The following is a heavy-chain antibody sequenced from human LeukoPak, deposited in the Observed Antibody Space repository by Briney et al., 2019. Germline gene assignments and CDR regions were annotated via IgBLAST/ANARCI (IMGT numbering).Heavy chain of an antibody. J-gene: IGHJ1*01. D-gene: IGHD2-2*02. Sequence: SGGSLRLSCAASGFTFSSYAMHWVRQAPGKGLEWVAVISYDGSNKYYADSVKGRFTISRDNSKNTLYLQMNSLRAEDTAVYYCARSYCSSTSCYNPYFQHWGQGTLVTVSS. CDR1: GFTFSSYA. CDR3: ARSYCSSTSCYNPYFQH. CDR2: ISYDGSNK. V-gene: IGHV3-30*01.